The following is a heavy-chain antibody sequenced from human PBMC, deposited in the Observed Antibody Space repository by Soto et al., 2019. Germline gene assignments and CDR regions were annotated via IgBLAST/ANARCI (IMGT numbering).Heavy chain of an antibody. V-gene: IGHV3-23*01. CDR3: ASWVIALGGTGYFRQ. CDR2: ISANGGRA. CDR1: GFTFASHA. Sequence: EAQLLESGGDLIQPGGSLTLSCAASGFTFASHAMSWVRQAPGKGLEWVSGISANGGRANYADSVKGRFSLSRDNSKNTMFLQMDSLTAEDTAIYYCASWVIALGGTGYFRQWGQGTLVTVSS. J-gene: IGHJ1*01. D-gene: IGHD6-19*01.